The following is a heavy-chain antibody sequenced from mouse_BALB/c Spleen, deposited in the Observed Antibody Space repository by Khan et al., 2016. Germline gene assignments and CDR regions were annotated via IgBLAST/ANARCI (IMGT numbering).Heavy chain of an antibody. CDR2: IDPANGNT. CDR3: ARGTGTDWFAY. J-gene: IGHJ3*01. V-gene: IGHV14-3*02. Sequence: VQLQQPGAELVKPGASVKLSCTASGFNIKDTYMHWVKQRPEQGLEWIGRIDPANGNTKYDPKFQGKATITADTSSNTAYLQLSSLTSEDTAVYYCARGTGTDWFAYWGQGTLVTVSA. CDR1: GFNIKDTY. D-gene: IGHD4-1*01.